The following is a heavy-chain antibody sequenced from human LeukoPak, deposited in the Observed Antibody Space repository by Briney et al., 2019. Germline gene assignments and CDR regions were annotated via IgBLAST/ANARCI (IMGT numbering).Heavy chain of an antibody. CDR1: GGSISSGDYY. V-gene: IGHV4-30-4*01. D-gene: IGHD4-23*01. J-gene: IGHJ4*02. Sequence: PSETLSLTCTVSGGSISSGDYYWSWIRQPPGKGLEWIGYIYYSGSTYYNPSLKSRVTISVDTSKNQFSLKLSSVTAADTAVYYCARDLLNEGNHLGYRGQGTLVTVSS. CDR3: ARDLLNEGNHLGY. CDR2: IYYSGST.